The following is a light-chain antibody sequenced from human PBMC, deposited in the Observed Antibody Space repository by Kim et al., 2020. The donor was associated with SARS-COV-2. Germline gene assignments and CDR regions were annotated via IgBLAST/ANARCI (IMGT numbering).Light chain of an antibody. CDR3: QSYDSSLSGWV. Sequence: QSVLTQPPSVSGAPGQRVTISCTGSSSNIGAGYDVHWYQQLPGTAPKLLIYFNSNRPSGVPDRFSGSKSDTSASLAITGLQAEDEADYYCQSYDSSLSGWVFGGGTQLTVL. CDR1: SSNIGAGYD. V-gene: IGLV1-40*01. J-gene: IGLJ3*02. CDR2: FNS.